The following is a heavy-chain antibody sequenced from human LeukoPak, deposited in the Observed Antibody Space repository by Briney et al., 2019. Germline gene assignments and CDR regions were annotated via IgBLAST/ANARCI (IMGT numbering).Heavy chain of an antibody. CDR1: GFTFSPYP. CDR2: ISGPSDTI. D-gene: IGHD5-24*01. J-gene: IGHJ4*02. CDR3: ARDLGRDRYFDS. V-gene: IGHV3-48*04. Sequence: GGSLRLSCAASGFTFSPYPMNWVRQAPGKGLEWVSYISGPSDTIHYADSVKGRFTISRDNAKNSLYLQMNSLGAEDTAVYYCARDLGRDRYFDSWGQGTLATVSS.